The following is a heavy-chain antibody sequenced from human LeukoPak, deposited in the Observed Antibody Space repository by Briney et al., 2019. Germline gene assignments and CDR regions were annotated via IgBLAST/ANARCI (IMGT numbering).Heavy chain of an antibody. CDR3: AREYYDSSGYDAFDI. D-gene: IGHD3-22*01. CDR1: GGTFSSYA. CDR2: ISAYNGNT. J-gene: IGHJ3*02. Sequence: GASVKVSCKASGGTFSSYAISWVRQAPGQGLEWMGWISAYNGNTNYAQKFQGRVTMTTDTSTSTAYMELRSLRSDDSAVYYCAREYYDSSGYDAFDIWGQGTMVTVSS. V-gene: IGHV1-18*01.